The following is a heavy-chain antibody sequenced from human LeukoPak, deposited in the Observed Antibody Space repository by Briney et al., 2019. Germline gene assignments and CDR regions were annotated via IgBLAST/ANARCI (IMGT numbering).Heavy chain of an antibody. CDR1: GFTFSSYV. D-gene: IGHD1-1*01. J-gene: IGHJ6*03. CDR2: ISDSGGST. CDR3: ATTLLRASTYMDV. V-gene: IGHV3-23*01. Sequence: GGSLRLSCAASGFTFSSYVMSWVRQAPGKGLEWVSGISDSGGSTYYADSVKGRFTISRDNSKNTLYLQMNSLSAEDTAVYYCATTLLRASTYMDVWGKGTTVTVSS.